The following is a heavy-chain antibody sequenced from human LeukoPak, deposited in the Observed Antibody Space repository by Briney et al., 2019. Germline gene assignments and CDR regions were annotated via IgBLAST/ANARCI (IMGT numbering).Heavy chain of an antibody. V-gene: IGHV3-30*04. D-gene: IGHD3-22*01. CDR2: ISYDGSNK. CDR3: ASASDYYDSPSGY. CDR1: GFTFSSYA. J-gene: IGHJ4*02. Sequence: GGSLSFSCAASGFTFSSYAMHWVRQAQGKGLEGVAVISYDGSNKYYADSVKGRFTISRDNSKNTLYLQMNSLRAEDTAVYYCASASDYYDSPSGYWGQGTLVTVSS.